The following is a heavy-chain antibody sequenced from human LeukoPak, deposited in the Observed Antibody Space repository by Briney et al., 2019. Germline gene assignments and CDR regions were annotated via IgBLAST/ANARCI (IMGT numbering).Heavy chain of an antibody. CDR1: GFTFSDYS. CDR3: AREIPGRIAADC. J-gene: IGHJ4*02. CDR2: IGGRGDGI. D-gene: IGHD2-15*01. Sequence: GSLRLSCAASGFTFSDYSMNWVRQAPGKGLEWISYIGGRGDGISYADSVRGRFIVSRDNAKNSLFLQMNRLRGEDTAIYFCAREIPGRIAADCWGQGTLVTVSS. V-gene: IGHV3-48*01.